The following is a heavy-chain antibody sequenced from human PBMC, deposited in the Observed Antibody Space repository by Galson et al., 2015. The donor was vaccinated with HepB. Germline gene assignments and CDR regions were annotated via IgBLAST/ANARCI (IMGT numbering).Heavy chain of an antibody. V-gene: IGHV4-61*02. J-gene: IGHJ3*02. CDR3: AKQHQLVSDPFDI. CDR1: SDSISSGAYY. Sequence: TLSLTCTVSSDSISSGAYYWNWIRQPAGEGLEWIGRIYTTGSTSYNPSLKSRVTMSMDTSKNQFSLKLSSVTAADAAVYYCAKQHQLVSDPFDIWGLGAIVTVSS. D-gene: IGHD6-13*01. CDR2: IYTTGST.